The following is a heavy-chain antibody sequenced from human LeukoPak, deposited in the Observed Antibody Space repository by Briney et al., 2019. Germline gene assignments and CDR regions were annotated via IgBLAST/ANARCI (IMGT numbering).Heavy chain of an antibody. D-gene: IGHD1-14*01. J-gene: IGHJ4*02. V-gene: IGHV3-30*03. Sequence: GGSLRLSCAASGFAFSSYGMHWVRQAPGKGPEWVAVISYDGSNKYYADSVKGRFTISRDNSKNTLYLQMNSLRAEDTAVYYCATGNYFEYWGQGTLVTVSS. CDR2: ISYDGSNK. CDR3: ATGNYFEY. CDR1: GFAFSSYG.